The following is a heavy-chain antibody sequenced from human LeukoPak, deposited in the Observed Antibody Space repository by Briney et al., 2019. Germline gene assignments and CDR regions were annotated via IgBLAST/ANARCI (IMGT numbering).Heavy chain of an antibody. CDR2: ISANSLHI. J-gene: IGHJ4*02. V-gene: IGHV3-21*01. D-gene: IGHD3-10*01. Sequence: PGGSLRLSCAASGFTFSDQSMNWVRQAPGKGLEWVSSISANSLHIFYADSVKGRFTISRDNAKNSLYPQMNNLRVEDTAVYYCVGPDSQFDCWGQGTLVTVSS. CDR1: GFTFSDQS. CDR3: VGPDSQFDC.